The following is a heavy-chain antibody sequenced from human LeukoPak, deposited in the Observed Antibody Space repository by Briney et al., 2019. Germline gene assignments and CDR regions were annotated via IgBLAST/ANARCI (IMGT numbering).Heavy chain of an antibody. D-gene: IGHD2-2*01. CDR3: ARDYCSSTSCLAPLYYYYGMDV. CDR1: GFTFSDYY. Sequence: PGGSLRLSCAASGFTFSDYYMSWIRQAPGKGLEWVSYISSSGSTIYYADSVKGRFTIPRDNAKNSLYLQMNSLRAEDTAVYYCARDYCSSTSCLAPLYYYYGMDVWGQGTTVTVSS. J-gene: IGHJ6*02. CDR2: ISSSGSTI. V-gene: IGHV3-11*01.